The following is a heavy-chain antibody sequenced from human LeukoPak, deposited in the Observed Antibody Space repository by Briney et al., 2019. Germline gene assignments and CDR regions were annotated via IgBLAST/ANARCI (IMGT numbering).Heavy chain of an antibody. J-gene: IGHJ4*02. V-gene: IGHV1-18*01. CDR2: ISAYNGNT. CDR1: GYTFTSYG. CDR3: ARGRPTNYYYGSRGYHFDY. Sequence: ASVTVSCKASGYTFTSYGISWVRQAPGQGLEWMGWISAYNGNTNYAQKLQGRVTMTTDTSTSTAYMELRSLRSDDTAVYYCARGRPTNYYYGSRGYHFDYWGQGTLVTVSS. D-gene: IGHD3-10*01.